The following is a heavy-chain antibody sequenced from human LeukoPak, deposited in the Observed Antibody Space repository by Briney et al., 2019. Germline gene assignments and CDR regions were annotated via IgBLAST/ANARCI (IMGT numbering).Heavy chain of an antibody. CDR2: INPNSGGT. Sequence: GASVKVSCKASGYTFTGYYMHWVRQAPGQGLEWMGWINPNSGGTNYAQKFQGRVTMTRDTSISTAYMELSRLRSDDTAVYYCARGTLLLWFGESHLDYWGQGTLVTVSS. J-gene: IGHJ4*02. CDR3: ARGTLLLWFGESHLDY. D-gene: IGHD3-10*01. CDR1: GYTFTGYY. V-gene: IGHV1-2*02.